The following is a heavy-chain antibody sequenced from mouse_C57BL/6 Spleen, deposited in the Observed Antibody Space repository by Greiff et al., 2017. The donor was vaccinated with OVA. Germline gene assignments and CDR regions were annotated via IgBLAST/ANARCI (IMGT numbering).Heavy chain of an antibody. V-gene: IGHV1-26*01. CDR2: INPNNGGT. CDR3: ARSSTGHWYFDV. CDR1: GYTFTDYY. Sequence: EVQLQQSGPELVKPGASVKISCKASGYTFTDYYMNWVKQSHGKSLEWIGDINPNNGGTSYNQKFKGKATLTVAKSSSTAYMELRRLTSEYSAVYYCARSSTGHWYFDVWGTGTTVTVSS. J-gene: IGHJ1*03. D-gene: IGHD4-1*01.